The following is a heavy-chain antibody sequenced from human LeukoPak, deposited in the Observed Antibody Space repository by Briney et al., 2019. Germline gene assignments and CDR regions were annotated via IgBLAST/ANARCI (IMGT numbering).Heavy chain of an antibody. V-gene: IGHV4-59*11. CDR2: IYYSGST. Sequence: SEALSLTCTVSGGSISSHYWSWIRQPPGKGLEWIGYIYYSGSTNYNPSLKSRVTISVDTSKNQFSLKLSSVTAADTAVYYCATDIAAAADKYYYYYYMDVWGKGTTVTVSS. J-gene: IGHJ6*03. D-gene: IGHD6-13*01. CDR3: ATDIAAAADKYYYYYYMDV. CDR1: GGSISSHY.